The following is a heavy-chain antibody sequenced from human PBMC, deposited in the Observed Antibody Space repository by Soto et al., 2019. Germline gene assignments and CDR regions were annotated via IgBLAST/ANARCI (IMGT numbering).Heavy chain of an antibody. Sequence: SETLCLTCAVYGGSFSGYYWSWIRQPPGKGLEWIGEINHSGSTNYNPSLKSRVTISVDTSKNQFSLKLSSVTAADTAVYYCARLDGYSSSWYYRYYDMDVWGKGTTGTVSS. D-gene: IGHD6-13*01. CDR2: INHSGST. J-gene: IGHJ6*03. V-gene: IGHV4-34*01. CDR3: ARLDGYSSSWYYRYYDMDV. CDR1: GGSFSGYY.